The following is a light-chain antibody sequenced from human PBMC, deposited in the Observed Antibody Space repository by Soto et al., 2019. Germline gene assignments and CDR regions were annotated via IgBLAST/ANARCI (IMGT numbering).Light chain of an antibody. CDR2: DVS. J-gene: IGLJ3*02. CDR3: SSYTRSSTPWV. Sequence: QSALTQPASVSGSPGQSITISCTGTSSDVGGYNYVSWYQQYPAKAPKLLIYDVSSRPSGVSNRFSGSKSGKTASLTISGLQAEDEADYYCSSYTRSSTPWVFGGGTQLTVL. V-gene: IGLV2-14*01. CDR1: SSDVGGYNY.